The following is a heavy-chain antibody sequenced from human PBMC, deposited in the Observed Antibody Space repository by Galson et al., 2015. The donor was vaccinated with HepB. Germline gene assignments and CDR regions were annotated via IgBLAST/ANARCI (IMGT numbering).Heavy chain of an antibody. CDR2: INTDGSST. CDR3: VRDKGSSGWFHP. D-gene: IGHD6-19*01. CDR1: GFTFSSYW. V-gene: IGHV3-74*03. J-gene: IGHJ5*02. Sequence: SLRLSCAASGFTFSSYWMHWVRQAPGEGLLWVSLINTDGSSTTYADPVKGRFTISRDNAKNTLYLQMNSLRAEDTAVYYCVRDKGSSGWFHPWGQGTLVTVSS.